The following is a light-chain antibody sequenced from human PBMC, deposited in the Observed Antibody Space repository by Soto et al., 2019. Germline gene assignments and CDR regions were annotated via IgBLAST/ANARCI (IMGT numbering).Light chain of an antibody. CDR3: QQYGSSPA. V-gene: IGKV3-20*01. J-gene: IGKJ4*01. Sequence: EIVLTQSPGTLSLSPGERATLSCRASQSVSSSYLAWYQQKPGQAPRLLIYGASSRATGIPDRFSGSGSGTDFPLTISRLEPEDFALYYCQQYGSSPAFGGGTKVEI. CDR2: GAS. CDR1: QSVSSSY.